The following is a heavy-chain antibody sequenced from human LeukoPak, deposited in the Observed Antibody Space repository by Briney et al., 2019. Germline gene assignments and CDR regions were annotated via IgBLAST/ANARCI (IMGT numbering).Heavy chain of an antibody. Sequence: GASVKVSCKVSGYTLTELSMHWVRQAPGKGLEWMGGLDPEDGETIYAQKFQGRVTMTEDTSTDTAYMELSSLRSEDTAVYYCATVHIVATIRSLFDYWGQGTLVTVSS. CDR1: GYTLTELS. J-gene: IGHJ4*02. CDR3: ATVHIVATIRSLFDY. CDR2: LDPEDGET. D-gene: IGHD5-12*01. V-gene: IGHV1-24*01.